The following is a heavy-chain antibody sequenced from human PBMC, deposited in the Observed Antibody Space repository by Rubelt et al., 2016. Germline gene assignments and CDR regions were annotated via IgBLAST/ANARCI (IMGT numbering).Heavy chain of an antibody. CDR2: IIPIFGTA. V-gene: IGHV1-69*01. Sequence: QVQLVQSGAEVKKPGSSVKVSCKASGGTFSSYAISWVRQAPGHGLEWMGGIIPIFGTANYAQKFQGRVTITSDESTSTAYMELSSLRSEETAVYYCARMRGPYSSSGGEFDPWGQGTLVTVSS. J-gene: IGHJ5*02. CDR3: ARMRGPYSSSGGEFDP. CDR1: GGTFSSYA. D-gene: IGHD6-13*01.